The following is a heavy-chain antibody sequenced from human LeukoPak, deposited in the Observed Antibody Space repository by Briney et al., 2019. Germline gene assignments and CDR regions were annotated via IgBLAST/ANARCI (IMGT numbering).Heavy chain of an antibody. Sequence: PSETLSLTCAVYGGSFSGYYWSWIRQPPGKGLEWIGEINHSGSTNYNPSLKSRVTISVDTSKNQFSLKLSSVTAADTAVYYCARVSISRDSSGYYPYYFDYWGQGTLVTVSS. D-gene: IGHD3-22*01. V-gene: IGHV4-34*01. J-gene: IGHJ4*02. CDR2: INHSGST. CDR1: GGSFSGYY. CDR3: ARVSISRDSSGYYPYYFDY.